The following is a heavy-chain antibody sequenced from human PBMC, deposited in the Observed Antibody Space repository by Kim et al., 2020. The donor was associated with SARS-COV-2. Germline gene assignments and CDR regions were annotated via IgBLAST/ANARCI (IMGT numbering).Heavy chain of an antibody. V-gene: IGHV3-66*01. J-gene: IGHJ4*02. D-gene: IGHD3-22*01. Sequence: YYRDSWKGRFTMSRNNSKNTVYLTLNSLRAEDTAVYYCTRDRRDSRGYFDSWGQGTLVTVSS. CDR3: TRDRRDSRGYFDS.